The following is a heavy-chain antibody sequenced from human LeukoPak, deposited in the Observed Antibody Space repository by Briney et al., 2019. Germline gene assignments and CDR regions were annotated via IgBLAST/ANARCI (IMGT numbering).Heavy chain of an antibody. CDR3: ARDVGQRHYYFDY. J-gene: IGHJ4*02. Sequence: SETLSLTCAVSGGSISSRNWWSWVRQPPGKGLEWIGYIYYSGSTYYNPSLESRLTISVDMSKNQFSLKLSSVTAADTAVYYCARDVGQRHYYFDYWGQGTLVTVSS. CDR1: GGSISSRNW. D-gene: IGHD3-16*01. CDR2: IYYSGST. V-gene: IGHV4-4*02.